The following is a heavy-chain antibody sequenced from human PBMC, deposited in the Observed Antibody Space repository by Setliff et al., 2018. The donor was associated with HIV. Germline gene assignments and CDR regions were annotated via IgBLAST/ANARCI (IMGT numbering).Heavy chain of an antibody. CDR3: AKGCGGAGFCYYADY. CDR1: GFPFNIYS. CDR2: MTSNLVTI. V-gene: IGHV3-48*01. D-gene: IGHD2-21*01. J-gene: IGHJ4*02. Sequence: PGGSLRLSCSASGFPFNIYSMNWVRQAPGKGLEWISYMTSNLVTIQYADSVKGRFTISRDNSKNTLYLHMNNLRGDDTAVYYCAKGCGGAGFCYYADYWGQGTVVTVSS.